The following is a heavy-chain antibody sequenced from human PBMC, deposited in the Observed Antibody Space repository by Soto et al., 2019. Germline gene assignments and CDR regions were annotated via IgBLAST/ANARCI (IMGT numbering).Heavy chain of an antibody. CDR3: ARGPDHSKVGY. CDR1: DGSVTGYC. D-gene: IGHD4-4*01. J-gene: IGHJ4*02. CDR2: IDYNGRA. V-gene: IGHV4-59*02. Sequence: QVQLQESGPGLVKPSETLPLTCSVSDGSVTGYCWSWIRQPPGKGLEWIGCIDYNGRAHYNPSLTSRVTMSLDTSNNHFSLKLSSVTTTDTAVYYCARGPDHSKVGYWGQGTRVTVSS.